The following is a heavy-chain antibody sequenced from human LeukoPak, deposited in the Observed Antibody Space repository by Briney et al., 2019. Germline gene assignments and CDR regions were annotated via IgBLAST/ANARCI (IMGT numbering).Heavy chain of an antibody. CDR2: ISYDGSNK. V-gene: IGHV3-30*04. D-gene: IGHD6-19*01. CDR1: GFTFSSYA. CDR3: ARDYRIGYSSGHDAFDI. Sequence: QPGRSLRLSCAASGFTFSSYAMHWVRQAPGKGLEWVAVISYDGSNKYYADSVKGRFTISRDNSKNTLYLQMNSLRAEDTAVYYCARDYRIGYSSGHDAFDIWGQGTMVTVSS. J-gene: IGHJ3*02.